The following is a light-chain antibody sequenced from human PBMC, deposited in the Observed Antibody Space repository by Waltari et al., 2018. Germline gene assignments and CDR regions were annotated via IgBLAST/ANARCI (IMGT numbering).Light chain of an antibody. CDR2: TAS. Sequence: DVQMTQSPSTLSASVGDTVSITCRASQSIMSWLAWYQQKAGIAPKVLISTASTLESGVPARFSGSESETEFTLTISNLQPDDFATYYCQQYNTDYTFGQGTILEIK. V-gene: IGKV1-5*03. CDR3: QQYNTDYT. CDR1: QSIMSW. J-gene: IGKJ2*01.